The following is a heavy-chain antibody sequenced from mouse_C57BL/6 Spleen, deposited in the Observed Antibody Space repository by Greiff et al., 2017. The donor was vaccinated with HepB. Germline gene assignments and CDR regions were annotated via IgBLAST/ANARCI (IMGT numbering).Heavy chain of an antibody. Sequence: EVQLQQSGPELVKPGASVKMSCKASGYTFTDYNMHWVKQSHGKSLEWIGYINPNNGGTSYNQKFKGKATLTVNKSSSTAYMELRSLTSEDSAVYYCARKVYYADYYAMDYWGQGTSVTVSS. CDR3: ARKVYYADYYAMDY. J-gene: IGHJ4*01. CDR2: INPNNGGT. V-gene: IGHV1-22*01. CDR1: GYTFTDYN. D-gene: IGHD1-1*01.